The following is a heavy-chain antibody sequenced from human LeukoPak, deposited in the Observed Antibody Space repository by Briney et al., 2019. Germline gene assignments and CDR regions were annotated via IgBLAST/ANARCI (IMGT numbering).Heavy chain of an antibody. D-gene: IGHD3-10*01. CDR3: ARDVTWSYSWDN. Sequence: GGSLRLSCAASGFTFSSYAMSWVRQAPGKGLEWVSSISSGSSYIYYADSVKGRFTISRDSSKNTLYLEMNSLRVEDTAVYHCARDVTWSYSWDNWGQGTLVTVSS. CDR2: ISSGSSYI. CDR1: GFTFSSYA. J-gene: IGHJ4*02. V-gene: IGHV3-21*01.